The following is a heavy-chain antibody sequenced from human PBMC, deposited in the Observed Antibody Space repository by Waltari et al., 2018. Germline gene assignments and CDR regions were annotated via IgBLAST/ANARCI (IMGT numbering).Heavy chain of an antibody. Sequence: VQLVALGGGLVQHGWSLVRSCAAFGFPFSSYDMHWVRQATGKGLEWFSAIGAAGDTYYPGSVKARFTISRENAKNSLYLQMNSLRAGDTAVYYCARRAIDWYFDLWGRGTLVTVSS. CDR3: ARRAIDWYFDL. V-gene: IGHV3-13*01. J-gene: IGHJ2*01. CDR1: GFPFSSYD. CDR2: IGAAGDT.